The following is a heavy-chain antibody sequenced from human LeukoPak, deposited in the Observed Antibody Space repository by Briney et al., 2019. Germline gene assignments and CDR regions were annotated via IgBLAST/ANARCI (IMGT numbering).Heavy chain of an antibody. J-gene: IGHJ3*01. Sequence: SETLSLTCAVYGGSFSGYYWSWIRQPPGKGLEWIGEINHSGSTNYNPSLKSRVTISVDTSKNQFSLKLSSVTAADTAVYYCARAQYYYDSSGYYGLWGQGTMVTVSS. CDR1: GGSFSGYY. D-gene: IGHD3-22*01. CDR3: ARAQYYYDSSGYYGL. CDR2: INHSGST. V-gene: IGHV4-34*01.